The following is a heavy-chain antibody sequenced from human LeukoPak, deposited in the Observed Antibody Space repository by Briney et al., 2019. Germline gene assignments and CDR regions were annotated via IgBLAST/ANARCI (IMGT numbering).Heavy chain of an antibody. CDR3: ARHATLEPYYYGMDV. CDR1: GYTFTSYD. J-gene: IGHJ6*02. CDR2: MNPNSGNT. Sequence: GASVKVSCKASGYTFTSYDINWVRQATGQGLEWMGWMNPNSGNTGYAQMFQGRVTMTRNTSISTAYMELSSLRSEDTAVYYCARHATLEPYYYGMDVWGQGTTVTVSS. D-gene: IGHD1-14*01. V-gene: IGHV1-8*01.